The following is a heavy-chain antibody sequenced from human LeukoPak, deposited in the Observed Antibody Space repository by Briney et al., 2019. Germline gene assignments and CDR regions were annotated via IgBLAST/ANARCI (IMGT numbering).Heavy chain of an antibody. CDR2: IYYSGST. CDR3: ARVQITTVVTPAYFDY. J-gene: IGHJ4*02. D-gene: IGHD4-23*01. CDR1: GGSISSSSYY. V-gene: IGHV4-39*07. Sequence: SETLSLTCTVSGGSISSSSYYWGWIRQPPGKGLEWIGSIYYSGSTYYNPSLKSRVTIPVDTSKNQFSLKLSSVTAADTAVYYCARVQITTVVTPAYFDYWGQGTLVTVSS.